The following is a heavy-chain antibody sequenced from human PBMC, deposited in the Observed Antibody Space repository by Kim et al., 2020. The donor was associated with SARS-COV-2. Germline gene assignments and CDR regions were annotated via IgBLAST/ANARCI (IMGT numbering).Heavy chain of an antibody. Sequence: KYAQKFQGRVTITRDTSASTVYMELSSMTSEDAAVYYCARPMTTAYYTMHYWGQGTLVTVSS. CDR3: ARPMTTAYYTMHY. J-gene: IGHJ4*02. D-gene: IGHD3-9*01. V-gene: IGHV1-3*01.